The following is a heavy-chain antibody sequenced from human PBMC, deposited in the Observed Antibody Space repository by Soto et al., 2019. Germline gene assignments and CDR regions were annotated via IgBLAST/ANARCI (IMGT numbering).Heavy chain of an antibody. D-gene: IGHD6-19*01. CDR1: GFSLSSTRMA. CDR2: IYWDDDK. J-gene: IGHJ4*02. CDR3: AHIVVAGLGYYFDY. Sequence: QITLKESGPTLVKPTQTLTLTCTFSGFSLSSTRMAVGWIRQPPGKALEWLALIYWDDDKRYSPFLKSRLTFTKDNSKNQVVLTMSHMDPVDTARYYCAHIVVAGLGYYFDYWGQGTLVTVSS. V-gene: IGHV2-5*02.